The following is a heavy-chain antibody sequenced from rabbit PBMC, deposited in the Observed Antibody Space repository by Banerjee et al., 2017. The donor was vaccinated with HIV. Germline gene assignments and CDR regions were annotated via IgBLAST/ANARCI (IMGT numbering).Heavy chain of an antibody. Sequence: QEQLVESGGGLVQPEGSLTLTCKASGFDFSSYYYMCWVRQAPGKGLEWIGCIDTGSSGSTYYASWAKGRFTISKASSTTVTLQMTSLTAADTATYFCARSADAGCAYALWGQGTLVTVS. D-gene: IGHD6-1*01. CDR1: GFDFSSYYY. CDR2: IDTGSSGST. J-gene: IGHJ3*01. CDR3: ARSADAGCAYAL. V-gene: IGHV1S45*01.